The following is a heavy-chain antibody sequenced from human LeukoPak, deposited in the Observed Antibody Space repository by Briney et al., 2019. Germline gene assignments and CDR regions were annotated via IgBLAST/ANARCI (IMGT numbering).Heavy chain of an antibody. J-gene: IGHJ5*02. D-gene: IGHD3-3*01. Sequence: SVKVSCQASGGTFSSYAISWVRQAPGQGLEWMGGIIPIFGTANYAQKFQGRVTITTDESTSTAYMELSSLRSEDTAVYYCAREGDPYDFWSGYFEYNWFDPWGQGTLVTVSS. CDR1: GGTFSSYA. CDR2: IIPIFGTA. V-gene: IGHV1-69*05. CDR3: AREGDPYDFWSGYFEYNWFDP.